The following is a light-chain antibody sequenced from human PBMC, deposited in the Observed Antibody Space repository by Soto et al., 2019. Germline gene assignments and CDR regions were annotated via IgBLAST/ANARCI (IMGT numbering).Light chain of an antibody. CDR2: GAS. V-gene: IGKV3-20*01. CDR1: QSVSSSF. CDR3: QQYDSSPLT. Sequence: ESVLTQSPGTLSLSPGERATLSCRASQSVSSSFLAWYQLKPGQAPRLLIYGASSRATDIPDRFSGSGSGTDFTLTISRLEPEDFAVYYCQQYDSSPLTFVQGTKVEIK. J-gene: IGKJ1*01.